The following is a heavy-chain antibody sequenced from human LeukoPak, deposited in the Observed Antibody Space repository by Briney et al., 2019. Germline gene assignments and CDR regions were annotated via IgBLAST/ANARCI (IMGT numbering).Heavy chain of an antibody. V-gene: IGHV3-30-3*01. CDR3: AREFGKIYYKTYYFDF. J-gene: IGHJ4*02. CDR2: ISHDGSKK. Sequence: PGRSLRLSCATSGFXLSSFVMHWVRQAPGKGQEWVALISHDGSKKYYADSVKGRFTISRDNSNNTLNVQMNSLRPEDTAVYYCAREFGKIYYKTYYFDFWGQGTLVTVSS. D-gene: IGHD3-22*01. CDR1: GFXLSSFV.